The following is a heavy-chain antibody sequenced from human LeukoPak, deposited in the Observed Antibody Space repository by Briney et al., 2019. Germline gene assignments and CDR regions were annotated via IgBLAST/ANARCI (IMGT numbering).Heavy chain of an antibody. CDR3: ARDLITIFGVATGGLDY. CDR1: GFTFSSYE. V-gene: IGHV3-48*03. Sequence: GGSLRLSCAASGFTFSSYEMNWVRQAPEKGLEWVSYISSSGSTIYYADSVKGRFTISRDNAKNSLYLQMNSLRAEDTAVYYCARDLITIFGVATGGLDYWGQGTLVTVSS. J-gene: IGHJ4*02. D-gene: IGHD3-3*01. CDR2: ISSSGSTI.